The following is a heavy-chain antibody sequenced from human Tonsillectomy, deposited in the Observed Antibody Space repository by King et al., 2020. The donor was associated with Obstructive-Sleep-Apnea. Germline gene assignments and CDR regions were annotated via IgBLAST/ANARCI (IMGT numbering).Heavy chain of an antibody. CDR1: GYKFTTYW. J-gene: IGHJ4*02. Sequence: DVQLVESGPEAKKPGESLKISCKASGYKFTTYWIGWVRQKPGKGLEWMGIIYPGDSDTRYGPSFQGHVTISADKSITTAFLQWSSLTASDSAMYYCARHPALGNNLVPLDNWGQGTLVTVSS. V-gene: IGHV5-51*01. CDR2: IYPGDSDT. CDR3: ARHPALGNNLVPLDN. D-gene: IGHD6-6*01.